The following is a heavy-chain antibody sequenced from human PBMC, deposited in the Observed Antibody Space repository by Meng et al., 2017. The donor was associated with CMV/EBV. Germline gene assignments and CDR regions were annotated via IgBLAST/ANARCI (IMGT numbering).Heavy chain of an antibody. CDR3: AREGIVVVPASRYFDY. J-gene: IGHJ4*02. V-gene: IGHV4-31*02. Sequence: GCISSGGYYWRWIRQHPGKGLEWIGYIYYSGSTYYNPSLKSRVTISVDTSKNQFSLKLSSVTAADTAVYYCAREGIVVVPASRYFDYWGQGTLVTVSS. D-gene: IGHD2-2*01. CDR2: IYYSGST. CDR1: GCISSGGYY.